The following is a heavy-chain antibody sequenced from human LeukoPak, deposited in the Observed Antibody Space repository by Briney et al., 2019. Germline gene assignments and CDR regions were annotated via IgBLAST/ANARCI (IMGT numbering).Heavy chain of an antibody. V-gene: IGHV3-11*04. CDR1: GFTFSDYY. J-gene: IGHJ4*02. D-gene: IGHD3-10*01. CDR2: ISSSGSTI. CDR3: ARDEDSLMVRGGFDY. Sequence: KSGGSLGLSCAASGFTFSDYYMSWIRQAPGKGLEWVSYISSSGSTIYYADSVKGRFTISRDNAKNSLYLQMNSLRAEDTAVYYCARDEDSLMVRGGFDYWGQGTLVTVSS.